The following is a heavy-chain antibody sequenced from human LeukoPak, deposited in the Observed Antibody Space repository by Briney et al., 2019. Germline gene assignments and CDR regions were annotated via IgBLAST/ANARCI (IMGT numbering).Heavy chain of an antibody. CDR2: IYYSGST. V-gene: IGHV4-59*01. CDR1: GGSISSYY. Sequence: PSETLSLTCTVSGGSISSYYWSWIRQPPGKGLEWIGYIYYSGSTNYNPSLKSRVTISVDTSKNQFSLKLSSVTAADTAVYYCARGSQYYYYYMDVWGKGTTVTISS. CDR3: ARGSQYYYYYMDV. D-gene: IGHD1-26*01. J-gene: IGHJ6*03.